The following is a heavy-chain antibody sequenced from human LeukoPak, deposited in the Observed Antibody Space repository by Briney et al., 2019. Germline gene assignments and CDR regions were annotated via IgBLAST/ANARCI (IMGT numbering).Heavy chain of an antibody. Sequence: ASVKVSCKASGYTFTSYGITWVRQAPGQGLEWMGWISVYNGNTNYAQKFQGRLTMTTDTSTNTAYMELRSLRPDDTAVYFCARDFFHGHCSGLTCFLLDSWGQGSLVTVSS. CDR2: ISVYNGNT. CDR3: ARDFFHGHCSGLTCFLLDS. V-gene: IGHV1-18*01. CDR1: GYTFTSYG. D-gene: IGHD2-15*01. J-gene: IGHJ4*02.